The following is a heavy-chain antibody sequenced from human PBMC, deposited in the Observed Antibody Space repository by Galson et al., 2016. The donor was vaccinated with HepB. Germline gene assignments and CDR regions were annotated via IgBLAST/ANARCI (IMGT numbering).Heavy chain of an antibody. Sequence: SLRLSCAASGFTSAFTLTNYAMHWVRQAPGKGLEWVAVISYNGNNQYYVDSVKGRFTIPRDISTNILYLQMNSLRPEDTAVYYCARGDYYGSGNYSNWFDPWGQGTLVTVSS. D-gene: IGHD3-10*01. CDR2: ISYNGNNQ. V-gene: IGHV3-30-3*01. CDR3: ARGDYYGSGNYSNWFDP. J-gene: IGHJ5*02. CDR1: GFTSAFTLTNYA.